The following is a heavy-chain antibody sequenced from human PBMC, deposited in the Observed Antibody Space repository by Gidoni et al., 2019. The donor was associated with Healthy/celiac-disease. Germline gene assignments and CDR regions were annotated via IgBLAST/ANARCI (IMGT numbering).Heavy chain of an antibody. D-gene: IGHD6-6*01. CDR3: AREGLEYSSSSELWYFDL. CDR1: GGTFSSYT. J-gene: IGHJ2*01. V-gene: IGHV1-69*06. CDR2: IIPIFGTA. Sequence: QVQLVQSGAEVKKPGSSVNVSCKASGGTFSSYTISWVRQAPGQGLEWMGGIIPIFGTANYAQKFQGRVTITADKSTSTAYMELSSLRSEDTAVYYCAREGLEYSSSSELWYFDLWGRGTLVTVSS.